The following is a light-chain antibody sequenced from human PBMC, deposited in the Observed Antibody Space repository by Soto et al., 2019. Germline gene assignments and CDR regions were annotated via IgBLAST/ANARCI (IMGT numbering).Light chain of an antibody. CDR3: TSYTNSSLL. Sequence: QSVLTQPASVSGSPGQSITISCTETSSDLGAYNYVSWYQQHPGKAPKLMIYDVSNRPSGVSNRFSGSKSGNTAALTISGLQAEDEADYYCTSYTNSSLLFGGGTKLTV. CDR1: SSDLGAYNY. V-gene: IGLV2-14*01. CDR2: DVS. J-gene: IGLJ2*01.